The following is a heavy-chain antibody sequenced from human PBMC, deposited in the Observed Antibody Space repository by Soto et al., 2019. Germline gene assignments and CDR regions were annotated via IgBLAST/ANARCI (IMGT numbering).Heavy chain of an antibody. Sequence: GGSLRLSCAASGFTFDDYAMHWVRQAPGKGLEWVSGISWNSGSIGYADSVKGRFTISRDNAKNSLYLQMNSLRAEDTALYYCAKDRAAAGYYYYYYGMDVWGQGTTVTVSS. CDR2: ISWNSGSI. D-gene: IGHD6-13*01. CDR3: AKDRAAAGYYYYYYGMDV. V-gene: IGHV3-9*01. CDR1: GFTFDDYA. J-gene: IGHJ6*02.